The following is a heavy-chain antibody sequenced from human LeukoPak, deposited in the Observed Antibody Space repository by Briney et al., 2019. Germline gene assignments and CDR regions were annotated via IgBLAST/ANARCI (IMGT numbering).Heavy chain of an antibody. CDR3: ARAMVRGVRFDY. CDR1: GFTVSSNY. V-gene: IGHV3-53*01. J-gene: IGHJ4*02. D-gene: IGHD3-10*01. Sequence: GGSLRLSCAASGFTVSSNYMSWVRQAPRKGLEWVSVIYSGGSTYYADSVKGRFTISRDNSKNTLYLQMNSLRAEDTAVYYCARAMVRGVRFDYWGQGTLVTVSS. CDR2: IYSGGST.